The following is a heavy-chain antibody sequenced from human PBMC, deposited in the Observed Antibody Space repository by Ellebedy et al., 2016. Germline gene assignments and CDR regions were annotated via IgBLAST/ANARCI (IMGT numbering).Heavy chain of an antibody. Sequence: SETLSLTXTVSGGSISTYYWSWIRQPPGKGLEWIGYIYYSGSTNYNPSLKSRVTISVDTSKNQFSLKLTSVTAADTAVYFCARLYGDYLKADYWGQGTLVTVSS. CDR2: IYYSGST. CDR1: GGSISTYY. J-gene: IGHJ4*02. V-gene: IGHV4-59*08. D-gene: IGHD4-17*01. CDR3: ARLYGDYLKADY.